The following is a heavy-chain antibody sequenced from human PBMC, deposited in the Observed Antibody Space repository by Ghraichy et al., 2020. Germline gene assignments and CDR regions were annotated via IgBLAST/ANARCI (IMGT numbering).Heavy chain of an antibody. Sequence: SETLSLTCTVSGGSISSSSYYWGWIRQPPGKGLEWIGSIYYSGSTYYNPSLKSRVTISVDTSKNQFSLKLSSVTAADTAVYYCATIPDSPIAARHGYWGQGTLVTVSS. J-gene: IGHJ4*02. CDR2: IYYSGST. CDR1: GGSISSSSYY. D-gene: IGHD6-6*01. CDR3: ATIPDSPIAARHGY. V-gene: IGHV4-39*01.